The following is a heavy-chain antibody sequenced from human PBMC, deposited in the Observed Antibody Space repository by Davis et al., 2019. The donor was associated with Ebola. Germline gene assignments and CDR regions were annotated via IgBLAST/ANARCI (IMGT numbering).Heavy chain of an antibody. J-gene: IGHJ6*02. D-gene: IGHD5-24*01. CDR3: ARRGDGYNYDYGMDV. CDR2: INHSGST. Sequence: SETLSLTCAVYGGSFSGYYWSWIRQPPGKGLEWIGEINHSGSTNYNPSLKSRVTISVDTSKNQFSLKLSSVTAADTAVYYCARRGDGYNYDYGMDVWGQGTTVTVSS. CDR1: GGSFSGYY. V-gene: IGHV4-34*01.